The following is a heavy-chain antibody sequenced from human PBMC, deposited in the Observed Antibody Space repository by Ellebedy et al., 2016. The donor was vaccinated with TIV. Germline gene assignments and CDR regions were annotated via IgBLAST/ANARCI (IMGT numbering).Heavy chain of an antibody. CDR3: TRGPDYAKTGF. CDR2: INEINQSGST. Sequence: SETLSLXXAVYGGPLSHNSWIWIRQSPGKGLEWIGEINEINQSGSTKYNPSLRSRVTISVDTSKNQFSLHLSSVTAADAALYYCTRGPDYAKTGFWGQGTLVTVSS. J-gene: IGHJ4*02. V-gene: IGHV4-34*01. D-gene: IGHD4-17*01. CDR1: GGPLSHNS.